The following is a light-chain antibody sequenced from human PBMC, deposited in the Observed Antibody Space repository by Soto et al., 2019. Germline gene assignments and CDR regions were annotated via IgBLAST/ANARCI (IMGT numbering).Light chain of an antibody. Sequence: QSVLTQPASMSGSPGQSITISCTGTGSDVGSYNHVSWYQQHPGEVPKLIIYEGTKRPSGVSSRFSGSKSGNAASLTISGLQADDESHYYCSSYSPTSTLVFGGGTKLTVL. V-gene: IGLV2-23*01. CDR1: GSDVGSYNH. J-gene: IGLJ2*01. CDR2: EGT. CDR3: SSYSPTSTLV.